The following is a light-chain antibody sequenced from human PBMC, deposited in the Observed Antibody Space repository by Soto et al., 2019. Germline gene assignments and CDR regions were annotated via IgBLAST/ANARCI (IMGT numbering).Light chain of an antibody. CDR2: GNT. V-gene: IGLV1-40*01. J-gene: IGLJ2*01. CDR3: QSYDTGLSGPVV. Sequence: QSVLTQPPSLSGAPGQNIIISCTGGGSNIGAGFDVHWYQQLPGTAPKLLIYGNTNRPSGVPDRFSGSKSGTSASLVITGLQAEDEADYYCQSYDTGLSGPVVFGRGTKLTV. CDR1: GSNIGAGFD.